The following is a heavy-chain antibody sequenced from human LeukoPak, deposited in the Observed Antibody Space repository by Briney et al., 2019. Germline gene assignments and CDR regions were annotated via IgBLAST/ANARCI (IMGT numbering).Heavy chain of an antibody. V-gene: IGHV3-66*01. Sequence: GGSLRLSCAASGFTFSSYVMSWVRQAPGKGLEWVSVIYSGGNTYYADSVKGRFSISRDNSKNTLYLQMNSLRVEDTAVYYCAGSRLSAEYFQFWGQGTLVAVSS. CDR1: GFTFSSYV. CDR2: IYSGGNT. J-gene: IGHJ1*01. CDR3: AGSRLSAEYFQF.